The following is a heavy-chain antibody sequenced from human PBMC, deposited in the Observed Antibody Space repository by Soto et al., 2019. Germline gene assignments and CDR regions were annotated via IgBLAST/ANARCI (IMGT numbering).Heavy chain of an antibody. D-gene: IGHD5-12*01. J-gene: IGHJ5*02. CDR3: VRDQYSGYDFAL. V-gene: IGHV4-30-4*01. CDR1: GASIAGGSYY. CDR2: IPSRGRP. Sequence: SETLSLTCTVSGASIAGGSYYWSWVRQPPGKGLEWIGYIPSRGRPFYNPSLTSRGTFSADSSKNQLSLQLTSVTAADTAVYYCVRDQYSGYDFALWGQGNLVTVSS.